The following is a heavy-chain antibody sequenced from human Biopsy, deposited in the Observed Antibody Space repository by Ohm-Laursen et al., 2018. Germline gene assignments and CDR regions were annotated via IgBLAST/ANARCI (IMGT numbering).Heavy chain of an antibody. CDR2: IYSSGST. CDR1: GASITSYY. CDR3: AGWTPEYDSSRYYLDAFDI. D-gene: IGHD3-22*01. Sequence: SDTLSLTCTVSGASITSYYWSWIRQPAGKGLEWIGRIYSSGSTNYNPSLKSRVTLSMDTSKRQFSLKLSFVTAADTAVYYCAGWTPEYDSSRYYLDAFDIWGQGTKVTVSS. J-gene: IGHJ3*02. V-gene: IGHV4-4*07.